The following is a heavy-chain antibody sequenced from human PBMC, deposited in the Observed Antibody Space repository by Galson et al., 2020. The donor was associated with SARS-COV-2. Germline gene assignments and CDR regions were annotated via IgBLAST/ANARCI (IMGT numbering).Heavy chain of an antibody. J-gene: IGHJ6*03. CDR2: IYPGDSDT. CDR3: ARLDGASAGYYYYNMDV. Sequence: GESMKISCKGSGYRFTSYWIGWVRQMPGKGLEWMGIIYPGDSDTRYSPSFQGQVTISADKSITTAFLQWSSLKASNTAMYYCARLDGASAGYYYYNMDVWGEGATVTVYS. V-gene: IGHV5-51*01. D-gene: IGHD6-13*01. CDR1: GYRFTSYW.